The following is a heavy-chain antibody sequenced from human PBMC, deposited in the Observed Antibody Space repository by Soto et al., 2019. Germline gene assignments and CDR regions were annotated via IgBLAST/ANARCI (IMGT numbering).Heavy chain of an antibody. D-gene: IGHD1-1*01. J-gene: IGHJ6*02. V-gene: IGHV1-69*12. CDR3: ARDKDRLQLGGNYYFILDV. CDR2: IMPVFRRP. Sequence: QVQLVQSGAEVNKRGSSVKVSCKASGGTFRTSAISWVRQAPGQGLEWVGGIMPVFRRPKYAQNFQDRVTITADESTSTAYMELNSLRSDDTAVYYCARDKDRLQLGGNYYFILDVWGQGTAVTVSS. CDR1: GGTFRTSA.